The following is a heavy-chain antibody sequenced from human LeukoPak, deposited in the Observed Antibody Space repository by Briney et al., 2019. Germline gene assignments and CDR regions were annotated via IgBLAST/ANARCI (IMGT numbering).Heavy chain of an antibody. J-gene: IGHJ4*02. CDR1: GFTFSSYW. CDR3: VGGGDY. V-gene: IGHV3-7*01. CDR2: IKQDGSEK. Sequence: GGSLRLSCAGSGFTFSSYWMSWVRQAPGKGLEWVANIKQDGSEKYYVDSVKGRFTISRDNAKNSLYLEMNSLRAEDTAVYYCVGGGDYWGQGTLVTVSS.